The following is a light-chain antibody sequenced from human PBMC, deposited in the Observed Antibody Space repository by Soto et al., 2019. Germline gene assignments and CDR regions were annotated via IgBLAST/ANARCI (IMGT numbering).Light chain of an antibody. Sequence: EIVMMQSPATLSVSPGERATLSCRASQSVNNYLAWYQQKPGQAPRLLIYGASTRATGIPARFSGSGSGTEFTLTISSLQSEDFAVYYWQQDENWPPFTFGPVTKVDLK. CDR3: QQDENWPPFT. V-gene: IGKV3-15*01. CDR2: GAS. CDR1: QSVNNY. J-gene: IGKJ3*01.